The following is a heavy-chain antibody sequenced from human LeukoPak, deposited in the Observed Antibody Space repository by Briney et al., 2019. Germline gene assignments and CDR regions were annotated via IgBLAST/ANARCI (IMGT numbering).Heavy chain of an antibody. CDR3: ARGGGGYSSGFRWFDP. CDR1: GYTFTSYY. V-gene: IGHV1-46*01. D-gene: IGHD5-18*01. J-gene: IGHJ5*02. CDR2: INPSGGST. Sequence: ASVKVSCKASGYTFTSYYMHWVRQAPGQGLEWMGIINPSGGSTSYAQKFQGRVTMTRDTSTSTVYMELSSLRSEDTAVYYCARGGGGYSSGFRWFDPWGQGTRVTVSS.